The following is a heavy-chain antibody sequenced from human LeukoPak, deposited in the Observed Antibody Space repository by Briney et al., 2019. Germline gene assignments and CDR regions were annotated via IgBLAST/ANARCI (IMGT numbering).Heavy chain of an antibody. Sequence: ASVKVSCKASGYTFTGYYMHWVRQAPGQGLECMGWINPNSGDTYYAQKFQGRVTMTRDTSISTAYMELSSLRSDDTAMYYCARASSTTVVTSHWGQGTPVTVSS. V-gene: IGHV1-2*02. J-gene: IGHJ4*02. D-gene: IGHD4-23*01. CDR3: ARASSTTVVTSH. CDR2: INPNSGDT. CDR1: GYTFTGYY.